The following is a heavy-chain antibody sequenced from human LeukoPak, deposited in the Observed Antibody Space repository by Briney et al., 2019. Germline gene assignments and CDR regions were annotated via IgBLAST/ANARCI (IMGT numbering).Heavy chain of an antibody. CDR2: ISGSGGST. Sequence: GGSLSLSCTASGFTFSSYAMSWVRQAPGKGLELVTAISGSGGSTYYADSVKGRFTISRDNSKNTLYLQMNSLRAEDTAVYYCAKDKGAKSPEYFQHWGQGTLVTVSS. CDR3: AKDKGAKSPEYFQH. D-gene: IGHD1-26*01. J-gene: IGHJ1*01. V-gene: IGHV3-23*01. CDR1: GFTFSSYA.